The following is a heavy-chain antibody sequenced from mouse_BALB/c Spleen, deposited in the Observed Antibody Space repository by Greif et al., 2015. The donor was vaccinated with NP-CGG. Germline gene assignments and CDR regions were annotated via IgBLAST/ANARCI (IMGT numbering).Heavy chain of an antibody. Sequence: EVMLVESGGGLVKPGGSLKLSCAASGFTFSDYYMYWVRQTPGKRLEWVATISDGGSYTYYPDSVKGRFIISRDNAKNNLYLQMSSLKSEDTAMYYCASGSSFDYWGQGTTLTVSS. CDR2: ISDGGSYT. V-gene: IGHV5-4*02. CDR3: ASGSSFDY. D-gene: IGHD1-1*01. J-gene: IGHJ2*01. CDR1: GFTFSDYY.